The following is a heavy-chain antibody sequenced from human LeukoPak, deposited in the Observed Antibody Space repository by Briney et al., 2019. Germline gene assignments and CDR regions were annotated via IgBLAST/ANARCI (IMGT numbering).Heavy chain of an antibody. CDR2: ISSSSSYI. J-gene: IGHJ4*02. Sequence: GGSLRLSCAASGFTFSSYSMNWVRQAPGKGLEWVSSISSSSSYIYYADSVKGRFTISRDNAKNSLYLQMNSLRAEDTAVYYCARGAYYYDSSGYYYFDYWGQGTLVTVSS. CDR1: GFTFSSYS. D-gene: IGHD3-22*01. V-gene: IGHV3-21*01. CDR3: ARGAYYYDSSGYYYFDY.